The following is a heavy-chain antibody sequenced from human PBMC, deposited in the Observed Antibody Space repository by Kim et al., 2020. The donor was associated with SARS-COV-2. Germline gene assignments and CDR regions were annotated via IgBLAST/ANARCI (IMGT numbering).Heavy chain of an antibody. J-gene: IGHJ4*02. Sequence: GGSLRLSCAASGFTFSIYAMSWVRQAPGKGLEWVSSINSGDGSTNYADYVKGRFTISRDNSKNTLYLQMNSLRAEDTAVYYCAKWQSGRANDYWGQGTLVTVSS. V-gene: IGHV3-23*01. D-gene: IGHD1-26*01. CDR1: GFTFSIYA. CDR2: INSGDGST. CDR3: AKWQSGRANDY.